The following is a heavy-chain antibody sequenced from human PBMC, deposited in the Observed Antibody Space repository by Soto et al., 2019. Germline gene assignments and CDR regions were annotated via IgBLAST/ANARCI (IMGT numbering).Heavy chain of an antibody. CDR3: ARVGGSYYVSLDAFDI. J-gene: IGHJ3*02. CDR2: TRNKANSYTT. CDR1: GFTFSDHY. V-gene: IGHV3-72*01. Sequence: GGSLRLSCAASGFTFSDHYMDWVRQAPGKGLEWVGRTRNKANSYTTEYAASVKGRFTISRDDSKNSLYLQMNSLKTEDTAVYYCARVGGSYYVSLDAFDIWGQGTMVTVSS. D-gene: IGHD1-26*01.